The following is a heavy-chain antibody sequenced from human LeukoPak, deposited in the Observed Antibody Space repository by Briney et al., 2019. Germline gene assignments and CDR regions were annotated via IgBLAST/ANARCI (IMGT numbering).Heavy chain of an antibody. CDR2: TYYRSKWYN. D-gene: IGHD3-9*01. CDR1: GDSVSSNSAA. Sequence: SQPLSLTCAISGDSVSSNSAAWNWIRQSPSRGLGWLGRTYYRSKWYNDYAVSVKSRITINPDTSMNQFSLQLNSVTPEDTAVYYCARDHGDYDILTGYYGGTLDYWGQGTLVTVSS. CDR3: ARDHGDYDILTGYYGGTLDY. J-gene: IGHJ4*02. V-gene: IGHV6-1*01.